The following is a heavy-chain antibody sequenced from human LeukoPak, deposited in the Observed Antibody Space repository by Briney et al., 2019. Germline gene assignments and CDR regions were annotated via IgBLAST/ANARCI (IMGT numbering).Heavy chain of an antibody. J-gene: IGHJ4*02. Sequence: GGSLRLSCAASGYTFSSYCMSWVRQAPGKGLEWVANINKDESEKYYVDSVKGRFTISRDNAKNSLYLQMNSLRAEDTAVYYCARCRTTVTAMPGYWGQGTLVTVSS. CDR3: ARCRTTVTAMPGY. CDR2: INKDESEK. CDR1: GYTFSSYC. V-gene: IGHV3-7*03. D-gene: IGHD4-17*01.